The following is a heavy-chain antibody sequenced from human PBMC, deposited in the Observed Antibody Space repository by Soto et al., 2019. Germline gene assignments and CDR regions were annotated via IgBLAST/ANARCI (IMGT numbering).Heavy chain of an antibody. D-gene: IGHD2-8*01. V-gene: IGHV1-2*04. J-gene: IGHJ6*02. Sequence: ASVKVSCRASGYSFTDYHIHWVRQAPGQGLELLGRINPKSGGTATAQKFQGWVTMTTDTAVSTASMELTRLTSDDTAIYYCARGDSTDCSNGVCSFFYHHDMDVWGQGTQVTVS. CDR2: INPKSGGT. CDR3: ARGDSTDCSNGVCSFFYHHDMDV. CDR1: GYSFTDYH.